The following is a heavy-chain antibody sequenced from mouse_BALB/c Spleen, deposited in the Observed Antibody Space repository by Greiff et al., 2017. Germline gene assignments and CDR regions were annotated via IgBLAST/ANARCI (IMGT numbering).Heavy chain of an antibody. CDR2: ISSGGST. Sequence: EVQGVESGGGLVKPGGSLKLSCAASGFTFSSYAMSWVRQTPEKRLEWVASISSGGSTYYPDSVKGRFTISRDNARNILYLQMSSLRSEDTAMYYCAREDYDYDDDPLFAYWGQGTLVTVSA. CDR3: AREDYDYDDDPLFAY. V-gene: IGHV5-6-5*01. D-gene: IGHD2-4*01. J-gene: IGHJ3*01. CDR1: GFTFSSYA.